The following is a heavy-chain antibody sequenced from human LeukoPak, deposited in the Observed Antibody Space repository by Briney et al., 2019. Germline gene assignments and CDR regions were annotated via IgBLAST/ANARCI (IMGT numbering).Heavy chain of an antibody. CDR3: VRWSGTYPLYYLDY. D-gene: IGHD1-26*01. J-gene: IGHJ4*02. CDR1: GFTFKTYG. Sequence: PGRSLRLSCAASGFTFKTYGMHWVRQSPDKGLEWVALISYDESETYYADSVKGRFTISKDNTKNRLFLYMNSLRPEDTAVYYCVRWSGTYPLYYLDYWGQGTLVTVSS. CDR2: ISYDESET. V-gene: IGHV3-30*03.